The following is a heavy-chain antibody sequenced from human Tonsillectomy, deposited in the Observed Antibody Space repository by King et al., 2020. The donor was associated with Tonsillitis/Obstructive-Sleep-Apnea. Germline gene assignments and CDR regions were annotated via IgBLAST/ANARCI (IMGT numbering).Heavy chain of an antibody. CDR1: GFSFVNYW. D-gene: IGHD5-12*01. J-gene: IGHJ4*02. Sequence: VQLVESGGGLVQPGGSLRVSCAASGFSFVNYWMNWVRQAPGKGLEWGANIKQDGSEKYFVESVKGRFTISRDTAKNSLYLQMNSLRAEDTALYYCARGTYDGYDHFDYWGQGTLVTVSS. CDR3: ARGTYDGYDHFDY. V-gene: IGHV3-7*04. CDR2: IKQDGSEK.